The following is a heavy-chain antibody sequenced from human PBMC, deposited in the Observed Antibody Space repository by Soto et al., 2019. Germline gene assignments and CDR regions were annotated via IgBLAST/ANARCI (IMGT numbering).Heavy chain of an antibody. D-gene: IGHD2-8*02. V-gene: IGHV4-59*01. CDR3: ARDLVEPYYYYGMDV. CDR1: GGSISSYY. J-gene: IGHJ6*02. Sequence: QVQLQESGPGLVKPSETLSLTCTVSGGSISSYYWSWIRQPPGKGLEWIGYIYYSGSTNYNPSHKSRVTISVDTSKNQFSLKLSSVTAADTAVYYCARDLVEPYYYYGMDVWGQGTTVTVSS. CDR2: IYYSGST.